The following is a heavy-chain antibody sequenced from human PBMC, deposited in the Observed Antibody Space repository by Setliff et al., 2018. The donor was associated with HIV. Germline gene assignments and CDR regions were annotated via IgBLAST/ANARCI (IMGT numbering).Heavy chain of an antibody. Sequence: ASVKVSCKASGYTFNSYGINWVRQAPGQGLEWMGWINTVTGNPTYAQGFTGRFVFSLDTSVSTAYLQISSLKAEDSAVYYCARGMEMTPIGYWGQGTLVTAPQ. CDR3: ARGMEMTPIGY. V-gene: IGHV7-4-1*02. D-gene: IGHD2-15*01. CDR2: INTVTGNP. J-gene: IGHJ4*02. CDR1: GYTFNSYG.